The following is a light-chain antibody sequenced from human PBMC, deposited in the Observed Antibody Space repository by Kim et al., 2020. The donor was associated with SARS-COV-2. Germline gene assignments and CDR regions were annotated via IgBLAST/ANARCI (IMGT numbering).Light chain of an antibody. CDR3: QQYVNSPYT. J-gene: IGKJ2*01. CDR1: QSVSSNY. V-gene: IGKV3-20*01. CDR2: GAS. Sequence: LSPGERATLSFRDSQSVSSNYLAWYQQKLGQAPRLLIYGASSRATGIPDRFSGSGSGTDFTLTISRLEPEDFAVYYCQQYVNSPYTFGQGTKLEI.